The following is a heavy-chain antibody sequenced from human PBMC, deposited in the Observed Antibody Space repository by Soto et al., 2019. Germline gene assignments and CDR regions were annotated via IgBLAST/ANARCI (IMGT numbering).Heavy chain of an antibody. J-gene: IGHJ6*03. V-gene: IGHV4-34*01. CDR3: ARHLSPYYYYYMDV. Sequence: ETLSLTCAVYGGSFSVYYWSWIRQPPGKGLEWIGEINHSGSTNYNPSLKSRVTISVDTSKNQFSLKLSSVTAADTAVYYCARHLSPYYYYYMDVWGKGTTVTVSS. CDR2: INHSGST. CDR1: GGSFSVYY.